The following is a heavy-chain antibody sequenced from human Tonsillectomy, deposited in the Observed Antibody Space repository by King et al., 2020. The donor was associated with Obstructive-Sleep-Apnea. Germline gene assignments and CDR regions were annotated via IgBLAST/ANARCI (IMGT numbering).Heavy chain of an antibody. D-gene: IGHD1-26*01. J-gene: IGHJ5*02. CDR2: ISNDGRNK. Sequence: VQLVESGGGVVQPGRSLRLSCAASGFTFSSYAIHWVRQAPGKGLEWVAVISNDGRNKYYADSVKGRFTISRDNSKNTLYLQMNSLRAEDTAVYYFAGDQWGPPQVSCWFDPWGQGTLVTVSS. CDR1: GFTFSSYA. V-gene: IGHV3-30*04. CDR3: AGDQWGPPQVSCWFDP.